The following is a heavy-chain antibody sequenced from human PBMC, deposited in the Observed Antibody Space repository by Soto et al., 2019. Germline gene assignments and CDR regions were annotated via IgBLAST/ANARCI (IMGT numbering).Heavy chain of an antibody. CDR1: GGSISSYY. V-gene: IGHV4-59*01. CDR3: ARDIAWTGMGI. D-gene: IGHD3-10*01. J-gene: IGHJ3*02. Sequence: SETLSLTCTVSGGSISSYYWSWIRQPPGKGLEWIGYIYYSGSTNYNPSLKSRVTISVDTSKNQSSLKLSSVTAADTAVYYCARDIAWTGMGIWGQGTMVTVSS. CDR2: IYYSGST.